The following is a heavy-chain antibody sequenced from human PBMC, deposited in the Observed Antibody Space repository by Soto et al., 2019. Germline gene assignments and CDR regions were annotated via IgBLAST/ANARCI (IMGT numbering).Heavy chain of an antibody. CDR1: GGSISSGGYS. Sequence: SETLSLTCAVSGGSISSGGYSWSWIRQPPGKGLEWIGYIYHSGSTYYNPSLKSRVTISVDRSKNQFSLKLSSVTAADTAVYYCARAPMTTVTKGYYFDYWGQGTLVTVSS. V-gene: IGHV4-30-2*01. J-gene: IGHJ4*02. CDR2: IYHSGST. D-gene: IGHD4-17*01. CDR3: ARAPMTTVTKGYYFDY.